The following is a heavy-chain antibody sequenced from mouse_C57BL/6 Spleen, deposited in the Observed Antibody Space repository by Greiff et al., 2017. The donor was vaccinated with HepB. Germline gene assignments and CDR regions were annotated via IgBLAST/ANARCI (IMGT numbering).Heavy chain of an antibody. V-gene: IGHV1-39*01. D-gene: IGHD1-1*01. Sequence: EVQLQQSGPELVKPGASVKISCKASGYSFTDYNMNWVKQSNGKSLEWIGVINPNYGTTSYNQKFKGKATLTVDQSSSTAYMQLNSLTSEDSAVYYCAREALFTTVVANWYFDVWGTGTTVTVSS. CDR1: GYSFTDYN. J-gene: IGHJ1*03. CDR2: INPNYGTT. CDR3: AREALFTTVVANWYFDV.